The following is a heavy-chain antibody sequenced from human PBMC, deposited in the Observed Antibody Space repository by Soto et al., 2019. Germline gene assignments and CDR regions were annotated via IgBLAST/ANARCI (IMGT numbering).Heavy chain of an antibody. V-gene: IGHV4-4*02. Sequence: VQLQESGPGLVEPAGTLSLTCSASSGSIGSGIWWNWVRQPPGKGLEWMGEIYLTGNTNYNPSLKIRLTLSVTESKTPFSLSLSSVTAADTAVYYCAGADRSSPFDFWGRGTLVTVSS. CDR1: SGSIGSGIW. J-gene: IGHJ4*02. D-gene: IGHD3-16*02. CDR2: IYLTGNT. CDR3: AGADRSSPFDF.